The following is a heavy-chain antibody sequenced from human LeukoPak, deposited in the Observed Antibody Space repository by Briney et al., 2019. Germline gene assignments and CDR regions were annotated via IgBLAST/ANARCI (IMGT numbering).Heavy chain of an antibody. CDR3: ARDSCSSTSCYDYYYYGMDV. CDR1: GFTFSIYS. V-gene: IGHV3-64*01. Sequence: GGSLRLSYAASGFTFSIYSIHWVRQAPGKGLEYVSAISINGGSTYYANSVTGRLTISRDNSKNTLYLQMGSLRAEDMAVYYCARDSCSSTSCYDYYYYGMDVWGQGTTVTVSS. J-gene: IGHJ6*02. CDR2: ISINGGST. D-gene: IGHD2-2*01.